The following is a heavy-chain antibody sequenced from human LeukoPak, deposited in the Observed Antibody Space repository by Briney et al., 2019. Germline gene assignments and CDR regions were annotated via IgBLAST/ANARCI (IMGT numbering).Heavy chain of an antibody. J-gene: IGHJ3*02. CDR2: ISYDGSNK. CDR3: AKGRSPTLDAFDI. CDR1: GFTFSSYG. Sequence: GGSLRLSCAASGFTFSSYGMHWVRQAPGKGLEWVAVISYDGSNKYYADSVKGRFTISRDNSKNTLYLQMNSLRAEDTAVYYCAKGRSPTLDAFDIWGQGTMVTVSS. V-gene: IGHV3-30*18.